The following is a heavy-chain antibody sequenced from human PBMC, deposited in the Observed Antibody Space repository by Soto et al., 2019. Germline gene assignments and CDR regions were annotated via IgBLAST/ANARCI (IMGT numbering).Heavy chain of an antibody. V-gene: IGHV3-30-3*01. D-gene: IGHD6-19*01. Sequence: VQLVESGGGVVQPGRSLRLSCAASGFTFSSYAMHWVRQAPGKGLEWVAVISYDGSNKYYADSVKGRFTISRDNSKNTLYLQMNSLRAEDTAVYYCARLYSSGWYEGDYWGQGTLVTVSS. CDR3: ARLYSSGWYEGDY. J-gene: IGHJ4*02. CDR1: GFTFSSYA. CDR2: ISYDGSNK.